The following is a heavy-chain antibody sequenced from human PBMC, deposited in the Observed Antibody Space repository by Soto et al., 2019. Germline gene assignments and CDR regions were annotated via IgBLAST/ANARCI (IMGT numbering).Heavy chain of an antibody. CDR2: IYPGDSDT. CDR1: GYSFTSYW. Sequence: GESLKISCKGSGYSFTSYWIGWVRQMPGKGLEWMGIIYPGDSDTRYSPSFQGQVTISADKSISTAYLQWSSLKASDTAMYYCATTEYSSTPLGGMDVWGQGTTVTVSS. CDR3: ATTEYSSTPLGGMDV. D-gene: IGHD6-6*01. J-gene: IGHJ6*02. V-gene: IGHV5-51*01.